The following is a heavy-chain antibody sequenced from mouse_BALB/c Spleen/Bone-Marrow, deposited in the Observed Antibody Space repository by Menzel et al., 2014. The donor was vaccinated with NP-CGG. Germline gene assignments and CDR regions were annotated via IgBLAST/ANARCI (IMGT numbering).Heavy chain of an antibody. V-gene: IGHV14-3*02. CDR1: DFNIKDTY. Sequence: VQLQQSGAELVKPGASVKLSCTASDFNIKDTYMHWVKQRPEQGLEWIGRVDPAIGNTKYAPKFQGKATITADTSSNAAYLHLSSLTSEDTAVYYCVREGRIYYFDYWDQGTTLTVSS. D-gene: IGHD1-1*01. J-gene: IGHJ2*01. CDR2: VDPAIGNT. CDR3: VREGRIYYFDY.